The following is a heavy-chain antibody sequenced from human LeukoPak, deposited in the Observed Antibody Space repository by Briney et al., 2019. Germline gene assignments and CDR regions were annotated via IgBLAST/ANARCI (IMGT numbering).Heavy chain of an antibody. CDR1: GFTFSRYW. CDR2: INSDGNSI. CDR3: SREPLYDSTLSNAFDI. V-gene: IGHV3-74*01. Sequence: PGGSLRLPCAASGFTFSRYWMHWVRQAPGKGLVWVSRINSDGNSISYADSVKGRFTISRDNAKNTLYLQMNSLRADDTAVYYCSREPLYDSTLSNAFDIWGQGTMVTVSS. J-gene: IGHJ3*02. D-gene: IGHD3-22*01.